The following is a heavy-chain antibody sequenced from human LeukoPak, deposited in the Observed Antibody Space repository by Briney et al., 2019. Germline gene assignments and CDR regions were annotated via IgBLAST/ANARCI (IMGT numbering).Heavy chain of an antibody. Sequence: ASVKVSCKASGYTFTSYGISWVRQAPGQGLEWMGWISAYNGNTNYAQKLQGRVTMTTDTSTSTAYMELRSLRSDDTAVYYCARGYCSSTSCYYFDYWGQGTLVTVSS. CDR3: ARGYCSSTSCYYFDY. J-gene: IGHJ4*02. CDR2: ISAYNGNT. CDR1: GYTFTSYG. D-gene: IGHD2-2*01. V-gene: IGHV1-18*01.